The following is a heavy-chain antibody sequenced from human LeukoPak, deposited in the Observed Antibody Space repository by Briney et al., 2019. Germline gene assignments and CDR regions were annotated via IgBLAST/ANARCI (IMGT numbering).Heavy chain of an antibody. V-gene: IGHV3-7*01. CDR1: GFTFSSYW. CDR3: ATPNYYDSSGYPKYFQH. Sequence: PGGSLRLSCAASGFTFSSYWMSRVRQAPGKGLEWVANIKQDGSEKYYVDSVKGRFTISRDNAKNSLYLQMNSLRAEDTAVYYCATPNYYDSSGYPKYFQHWGQGTLVTVSS. D-gene: IGHD3-22*01. CDR2: IKQDGSEK. J-gene: IGHJ1*01.